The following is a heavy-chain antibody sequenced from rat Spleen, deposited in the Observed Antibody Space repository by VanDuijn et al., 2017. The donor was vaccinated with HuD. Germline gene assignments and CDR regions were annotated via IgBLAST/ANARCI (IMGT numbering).Heavy chain of an antibody. CDR3: ARHGYDGSYYYWDY. V-gene: IGHV5-17*01. D-gene: IGHD1-12*02. J-gene: IGHJ2*01. CDR2: IIYDGSST. Sequence: EVQLVESDGGLVQPGRSLKFSCAASGFTFSDYAMAWVRQAPKKGLEWVATIIYDGSSTYYRDSVKGRFTLSRHNAKSTLYLQMDSLRSEDTATYYCARHGYDGSYYYWDYWGQGVMVTVSS. CDR1: GFTFSDYA.